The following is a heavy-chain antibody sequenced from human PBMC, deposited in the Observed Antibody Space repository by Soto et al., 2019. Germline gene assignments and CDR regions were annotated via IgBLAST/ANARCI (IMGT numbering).Heavy chain of an antibody. Sequence: SVKVSCKSSGGTFSSHSINWVRQAPGKGLEWMGGIIPIFGPANFAKKFQGRVTITADESTTTAYMELSSLTSEDTAVYYCATGSFTSTGGRIGYHYNAMDVWGQGTTVTVSS. J-gene: IGHJ6*02. D-gene: IGHD1-1*01. V-gene: IGHV1-69*13. CDR1: GGTFSSHS. CDR3: ATGSFTSTGGRIGYHYNAMDV. CDR2: IIPIFGPA.